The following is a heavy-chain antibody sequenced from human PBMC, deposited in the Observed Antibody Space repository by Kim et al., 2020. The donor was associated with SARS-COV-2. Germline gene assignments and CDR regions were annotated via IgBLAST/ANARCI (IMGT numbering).Heavy chain of an antibody. J-gene: IGHJ5*02. D-gene: IGHD3-16*01. Sequence: ASVKVSCKASGYTFIVYYIHRVRQAPGQGLEWMGRINPNSGGPHYAQKFQGRVTMTTDTSISTVYMELSRLTSDDAAVYYCARALSGSNANWFDPWGQGT. CDR2: INPNSGGP. V-gene: IGHV1-2*06. CDR3: ARALSGSNANWFDP. CDR1: GYTFIVYY.